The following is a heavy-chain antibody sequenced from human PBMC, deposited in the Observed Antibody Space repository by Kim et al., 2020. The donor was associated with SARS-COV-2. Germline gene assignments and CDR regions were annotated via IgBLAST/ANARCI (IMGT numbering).Heavy chain of an antibody. CDR1: GGSISSYY. CDR2: IYYSGST. CDR3: ARDLIGGDGNYYYGMDV. Sequence: SETLSLTCTVSGGSISSYYWSWIRQPPGKGLEWIGYIYYSGSTNYNPSLKSRVTISVDTSKNQFSLKLSSVTAADTAVYYCARDLIGGDGNYYYGMDVWGQGTTVTVSS. D-gene: IGHD2-21*01. J-gene: IGHJ6*02. V-gene: IGHV4-59*13.